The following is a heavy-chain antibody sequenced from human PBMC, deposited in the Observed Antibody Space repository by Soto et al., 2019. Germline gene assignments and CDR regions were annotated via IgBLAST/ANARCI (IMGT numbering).Heavy chain of an antibody. D-gene: IGHD2-8*01. V-gene: IGHV4-59*02. Sequence: QVHLRESGPGLVKSSETLSLTCTVSGDSVTNYFWSWMRHPPGKGLEWIGHMYHGARTNYSPSLKSRVTMSLNSSSNQCYLNLTSVAAADTAVYFCARDAGYFTIGVCPIVDFWDQGLLVAVAS. CDR1: GDSVTNYF. CDR3: ARDAGYFTIGVCPIVDF. CDR2: MYHGART. J-gene: IGHJ4*02.